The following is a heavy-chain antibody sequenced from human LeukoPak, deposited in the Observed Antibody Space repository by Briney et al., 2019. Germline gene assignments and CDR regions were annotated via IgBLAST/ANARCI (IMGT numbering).Heavy chain of an antibody. J-gene: IGHJ5*02. V-gene: IGHV3-30-3*01. CDR3: ARTYYYDSRGEFDP. CDR1: GFTFSSYA. D-gene: IGHD3-22*01. CDR2: ISYDGSNK. Sequence: GGSLRLSCAASGFTFSSYAMHWVRQAPGKGLEWVAVISYDGSNKYYADSVKGRFTISRDNSKSTLYLQMNSLRAEDTAVYYCARTYYYDSRGEFDPWGQGTLVTVSS.